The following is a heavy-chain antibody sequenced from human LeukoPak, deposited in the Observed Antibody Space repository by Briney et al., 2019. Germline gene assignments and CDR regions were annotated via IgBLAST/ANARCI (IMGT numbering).Heavy chain of an antibody. J-gene: IGHJ4*02. CDR3: ARGSALPSWTYYYDSSGYYYFDY. CDR2: INHSGST. CDR1: GGSFSGYY. V-gene: IGHV4-34*01. Sequence: SETLSLTCAVYGGSFSGYYWSWIRQPPGKGLEWIGEINHSGSTNYNPSLKSRVTISVDTSKNQFSLKLSSVTAADTAVYYCARGSALPSWTYYYDSSGYYYFDYWGQGTLVTVPS. D-gene: IGHD3-22*01.